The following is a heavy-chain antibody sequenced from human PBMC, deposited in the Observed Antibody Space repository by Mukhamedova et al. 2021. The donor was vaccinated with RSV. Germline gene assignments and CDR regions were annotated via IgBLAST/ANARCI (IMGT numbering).Heavy chain of an antibody. D-gene: IGHD1-26*01. CDR3: AGAIDKWYFDY. J-gene: IGHJ4*02. Sequence: IRQAPGEGLEWISYISSSGSAIHYVDSVRGRFTISRDNARESLYLQMNSLRVEDTAVYYCAGAIDKWYFDYWGQGALVTVAS. CDR2: ISSSGSAI. V-gene: IGHV3-11*01.